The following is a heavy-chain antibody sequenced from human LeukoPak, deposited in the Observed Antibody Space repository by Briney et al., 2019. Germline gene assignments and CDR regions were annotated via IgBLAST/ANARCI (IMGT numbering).Heavy chain of an antibody. J-gene: IGHJ5*02. CDR3: AKETWEPCGEGRNWFDP. Sequence: GGSLRLSCAASGFTFSSYAMSWVRQAPGKGLEWVSAISGSGGSTYYPDSVKGRFTISRDSSKNTLYLQMNRLRAEHTAVYYCAKETWEPCGEGRNWFDPWGQGTLVTVSS. CDR2: ISGSGGST. D-gene: IGHD3-10*01. CDR1: GFTFSSYA. V-gene: IGHV3-23*01.